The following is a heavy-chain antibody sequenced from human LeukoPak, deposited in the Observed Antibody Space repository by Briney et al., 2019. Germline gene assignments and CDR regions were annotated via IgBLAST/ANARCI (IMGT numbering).Heavy chain of an antibody. V-gene: IGHV3-30-3*01. CDR2: MSPDGNKK. CDR3: ARDLIGRYTFDY. D-gene: IGHD3-10*01. Sequence: GGSPRLSCAASGFTFSDYNMHWVRQAPGKGLDLVALMSPDGNKKYYADSVKGRFTISRDNSKNPVDLQLNSLRAEDTAVYYCARDLIGRYTFDYCGQGTLVTVSS. J-gene: IGHJ4*02. CDR1: GFTFSDYN.